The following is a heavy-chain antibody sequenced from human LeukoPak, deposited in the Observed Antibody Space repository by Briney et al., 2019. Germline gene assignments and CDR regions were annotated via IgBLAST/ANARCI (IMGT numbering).Heavy chain of an antibody. D-gene: IGHD4-17*01. CDR3: AREISYGDYPSGDLFDN. CDR1: GFTVTNNY. J-gene: IGHJ3*02. CDR2: MCISGST. Sequence: GGSLRLSCAVSGFTVTNNYMNWVRQAPGKGLEWVSVMCISGSTYYADSVKGRFTISRDNSKNTLYLQMNSLRVEDTAVYYCAREISYGDYPSGDLFDNWGQGTMVTVSP. V-gene: IGHV3-66*01.